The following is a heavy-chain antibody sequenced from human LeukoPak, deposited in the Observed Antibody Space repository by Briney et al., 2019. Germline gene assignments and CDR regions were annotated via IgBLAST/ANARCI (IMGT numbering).Heavy chain of an antibody. J-gene: IGHJ4*02. CDR3: ASEGLRYCSSTSCYEFDY. V-gene: IGHV4-39*01. CDR2: IYYSGST. Sequence: SETLSLTCTVSGGSISSSSYYWGWIRQPPGKGLEWIGSIYYSGSTYYNPSLKSRVTMSVDTSKNQFSLKLSSVTAADTAVYYCASEGLRYCSSTSCYEFDYWGQGTLVTVSS. D-gene: IGHD2-2*01. CDR1: GGSISSSSYY.